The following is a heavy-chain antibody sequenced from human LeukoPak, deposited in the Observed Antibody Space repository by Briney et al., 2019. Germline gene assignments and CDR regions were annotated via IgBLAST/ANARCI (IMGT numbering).Heavy chain of an antibody. J-gene: IGHJ6*03. CDR3: ARGGGYDFWSGHLYYYYYMDV. CDR2: MNPNSGNT. V-gene: IGHV1-8*03. CDR1: GYTFTSYD. D-gene: IGHD3-3*01. Sequence: GASVKVSCKASGYTFTSYDINWVRQATGQGLEWMGWMNPNSGNTGYAQKFQGRVTITRNTSISTAYMELSSLRSEDTAVYYCARGGGYDFWSGHLYYYYYMDVWGKGTTVTVSS.